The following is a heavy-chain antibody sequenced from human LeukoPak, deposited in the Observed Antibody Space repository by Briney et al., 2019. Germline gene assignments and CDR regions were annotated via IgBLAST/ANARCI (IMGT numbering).Heavy chain of an antibody. CDR3: ARCSRSSTDCYSAFDI. CDR1: GFTFDDYG. D-gene: IGHD2-2*02. V-gene: IGHV3-20*04. CDR2: ITNWNGGST. Sequence: PGGSLRLSCEASGFTFDDYGMSWVRQSTGKRLEWVSAITNWNGGSTGYADSVRGRFTISRDNAKNSLYLQMNSLRAEDTTLYYCARCSRSSTDCYSAFDIWGQGTMVTVSS. J-gene: IGHJ3*02.